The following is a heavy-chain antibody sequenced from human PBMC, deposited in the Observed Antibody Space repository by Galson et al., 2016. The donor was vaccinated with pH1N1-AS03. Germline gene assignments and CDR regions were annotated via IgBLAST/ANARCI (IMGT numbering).Heavy chain of an antibody. CDR2: IYPGDSDT. CDR3: ARQVRDGYNDYFDY. V-gene: IGHV5-51*01. CDR1: GYIFTSYW. Sequence: QSGAEVKKPGESLKISCKTSGYIFTSYWVAWVRHMPGKGLKWMGIIYPGDSDTRYSPSFQGQVTISADRSINTAYLQWSSLMASDTAIYYCARQVRDGYNDYFDYWCQGILVTVSS. J-gene: IGHJ4*02. D-gene: IGHD5-24*01.